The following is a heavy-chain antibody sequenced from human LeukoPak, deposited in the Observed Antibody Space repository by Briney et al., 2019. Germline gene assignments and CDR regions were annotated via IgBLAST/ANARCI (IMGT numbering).Heavy chain of an antibody. J-gene: IGHJ3*02. CDR1: GGSFSGYY. CDR2: INHSGST. CDR3: ASPEGYCSGGSCYSVEPDAFDI. Sequence: SETLSLTCAVYGGSFSGYYWSWIRQPPGKGLEWIGEINHSGSTNYNPSLKSRVTISVDTSKNQFSLKLSSVTAADTAVYYCASPEGYCSGGSCYSVEPDAFDIWGQGTMVTVSS. D-gene: IGHD2-15*01. V-gene: IGHV4-34*01.